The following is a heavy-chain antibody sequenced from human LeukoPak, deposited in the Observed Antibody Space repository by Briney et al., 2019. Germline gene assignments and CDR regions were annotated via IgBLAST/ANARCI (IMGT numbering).Heavy chain of an antibody. CDR3: ARAHNWKYGSFDF. Sequence: PGGSLRLSCAASGFTFSSFSMNWVRQAPGKGLEWVSCISSSSSYIYYADSVKGRFTISRDNAKNSLYLQMDSLRAEDTAVYYCARAHNWKYGSFDFWGQGTLVTVSS. CDR2: ISSSSSYI. J-gene: IGHJ4*02. D-gene: IGHD1-7*01. CDR1: GFTFSSFS. V-gene: IGHV3-21*01.